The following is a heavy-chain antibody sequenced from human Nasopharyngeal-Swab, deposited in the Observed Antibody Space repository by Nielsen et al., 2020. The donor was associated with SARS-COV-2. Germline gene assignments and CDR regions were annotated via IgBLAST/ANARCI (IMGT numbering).Heavy chain of an antibody. CDR2: INHSGST. Sequence: SETLSLTCAVYGGSFSGYYWSWIRQPPGKGLEWIGEINHSGSTNYNPSLKSRVTISVDTSKNQFSLKLSSVTAADTAVYYCARSPRGGFGPWGQGTLVTVSS. D-gene: IGHD3-10*01. V-gene: IGHV4-34*01. CDR1: GGSFSGYY. J-gene: IGHJ5*02. CDR3: ARSPRGGFGP.